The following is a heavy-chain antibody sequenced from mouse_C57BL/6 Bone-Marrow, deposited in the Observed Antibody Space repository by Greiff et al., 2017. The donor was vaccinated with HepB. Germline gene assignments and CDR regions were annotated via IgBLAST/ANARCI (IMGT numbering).Heavy chain of an antibody. CDR3: AGEGPYYYGSSWFAY. Sequence: QVQLQQPGAELVKPGASVKLSCKASGYTFTSYWMQWVKQRPGQGLEWIGEIDPSDSYTNYNQKFKGKATLTVDTASSTAYMQLSSLTSEDSEVYYCAGEGPYYYGSSWFAYWGQGTLVTVSA. D-gene: IGHD1-1*01. CDR2: IDPSDSYT. J-gene: IGHJ3*01. CDR1: GYTFTSYW. V-gene: IGHV1-50*01.